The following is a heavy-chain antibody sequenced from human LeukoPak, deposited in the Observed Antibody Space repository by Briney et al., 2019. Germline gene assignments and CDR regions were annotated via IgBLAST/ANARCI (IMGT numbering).Heavy chain of an antibody. CDR3: ARAEIVGATGSHFDY. CDR2: IYYSGST. Sequence: TSETLSLTCTVSGGSISSGGYYWSWIRQHPGKGLEWIGYIYYSGSTYYNPSLKSRVTISVDTSKNQFSLKLSSVTAADTAVYYCARAEIVGATGSHFDYWGQGTLVTVSS. CDR1: GGSISSGGYY. D-gene: IGHD1-26*01. V-gene: IGHV4-31*03. J-gene: IGHJ4*02.